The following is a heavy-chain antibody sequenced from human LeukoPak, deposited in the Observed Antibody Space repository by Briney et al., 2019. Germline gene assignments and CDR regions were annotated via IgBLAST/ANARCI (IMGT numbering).Heavy chain of an antibody. J-gene: IGHJ6*02. Sequence: GGSLRLSCAASGFMFSSNWMSWVRLAPGKGLEWVANIKEDGTETYYVDSVKGRFTISRDNSKNTLYLQMNSLRAEDTAVYYCAKDHSSSLPYGMDVWGQGTTVTVSS. CDR3: AKDHSSSLPYGMDV. CDR2: IKEDGTET. V-gene: IGHV3-7*03. D-gene: IGHD6-13*01. CDR1: GFMFSSNW.